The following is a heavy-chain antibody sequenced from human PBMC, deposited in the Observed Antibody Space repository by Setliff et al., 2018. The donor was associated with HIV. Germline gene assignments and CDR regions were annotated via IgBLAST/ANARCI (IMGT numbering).Heavy chain of an antibody. Sequence: SETLSLTCAVYGGSFSGYYWSWVRQPPGKGLEWIGEINHSGSTNSNPSLKSRVTISADTSKNQFSLKLTSVTAADTAVYYCARGRMGYYGSGSYLPWGQGMLVTV. CDR3: ARGRMGYYGSGSYLP. CDR2: INHSGST. CDR1: GGSFSGYY. J-gene: IGHJ5*02. D-gene: IGHD3-10*01. V-gene: IGHV4-34*01.